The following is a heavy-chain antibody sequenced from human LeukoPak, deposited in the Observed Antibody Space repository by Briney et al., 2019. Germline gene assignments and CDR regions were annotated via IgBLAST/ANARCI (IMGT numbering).Heavy chain of an antibody. J-gene: IGHJ4*02. Sequence: PGRSLRLSCAASGFTFSSYAMHWVRQAPGKGLEWVAVISYDGSNKYYADSVKGRFTISRDNSKNTLYLQMNSLRAEDTAVYYCAKGASVEMATRGWWAKITAVNYFDYWGQGTLVTVSS. CDR2: ISYDGSNK. D-gene: IGHD5-24*01. CDR1: GFTFSSYA. V-gene: IGHV3-30-3*01. CDR3: AKGASVEMATRGWWAKITAVNYFDY.